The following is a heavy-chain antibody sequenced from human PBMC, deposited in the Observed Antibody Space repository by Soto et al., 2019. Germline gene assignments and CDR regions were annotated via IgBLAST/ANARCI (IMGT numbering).Heavy chain of an antibody. Sequence: PGGSLRLSXAASGFTFSSYWMSWVRQAPGKGLEWVANIKQDGSEKYYVDSVKGRFTISRDNAKNSLYLQMNSLRAEDTAVYYCARWGPEIWFGESPPIAYYYGMDVWGQGTTVTVSS. CDR1: GFTFSSYW. CDR2: IKQDGSEK. CDR3: ARWGPEIWFGESPPIAYYYGMDV. V-gene: IGHV3-7*01. J-gene: IGHJ6*02. D-gene: IGHD3-10*01.